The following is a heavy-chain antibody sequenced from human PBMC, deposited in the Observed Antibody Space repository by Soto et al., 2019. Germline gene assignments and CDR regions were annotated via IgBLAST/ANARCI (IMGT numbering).Heavy chain of an antibody. Sequence: QVQLVQSGAEVKKSGASVKVSCKASGYTFTGYYIHWVRQAPGQGLEWMGEIGPNRGDTKYAQKFQGRVTMTRDTSLSTVYMELSNLSPDDTAVYYCGRGRSGELVVFYWGQGTLFTVYS. V-gene: IGHV1-2*02. J-gene: IGHJ4*02. D-gene: IGHD1-7*01. CDR2: IGPNRGDT. CDR3: GRGRSGELVVFY. CDR1: GYTFTGYY.